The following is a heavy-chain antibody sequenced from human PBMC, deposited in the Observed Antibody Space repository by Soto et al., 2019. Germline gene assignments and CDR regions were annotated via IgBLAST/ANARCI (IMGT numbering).Heavy chain of an antibody. V-gene: IGHV4-59*01. Sequence: EQLQESGPRLVKPSETLSLTCSVSGGSISNYHWSWIRQPPGKGLEGIGYISYTGSTNYSPSLKSRVTMLLATSKKQFSLKLSSVTAADTAVYYCARVAADAYWSGYDDYWGQGTLVTVSS. D-gene: IGHD3-3*01. J-gene: IGHJ4*02. CDR3: ARVAADAYWSGYDDY. CDR1: GGSISNYH. CDR2: ISYTGST.